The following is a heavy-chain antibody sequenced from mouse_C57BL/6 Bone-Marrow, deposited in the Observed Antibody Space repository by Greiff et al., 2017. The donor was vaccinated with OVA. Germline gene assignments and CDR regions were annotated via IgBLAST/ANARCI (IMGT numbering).Heavy chain of an antibody. Sequence: QVQLQQPGAELVKPGASVKLSCKASGYTFTGYGMHWVKQRPGQGLDWIGIIDPKIGGPTYNKKFKGKATLTVDKSSSTAYLQLSSLTSEDTAVYYCAWFAYWGQGTLVTVSA. J-gene: IGHJ3*01. CDR2: IDPKIGGP. V-gene: IGHV1-64*01. CDR3: AWFAY. CDR1: GYTFTGYG.